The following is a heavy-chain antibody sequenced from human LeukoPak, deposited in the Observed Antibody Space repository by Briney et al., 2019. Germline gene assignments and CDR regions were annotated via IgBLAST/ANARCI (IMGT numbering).Heavy chain of an antibody. D-gene: IGHD6-19*01. CDR1: GFTFSSYW. V-gene: IGHV3-7*01. Sequence: GGSPRLSCAASGFTFSSYWMSWVRQAPGKGLEWVANIKQDGSEKYYVDSVKGRFTISRDNAKNSLYLQMNSLRAEDTAVYYCAKEHRIAVAASYYYYMDVWGKGTTVTISS. CDR3: AKEHRIAVAASYYYYMDV. J-gene: IGHJ6*03. CDR2: IKQDGSEK.